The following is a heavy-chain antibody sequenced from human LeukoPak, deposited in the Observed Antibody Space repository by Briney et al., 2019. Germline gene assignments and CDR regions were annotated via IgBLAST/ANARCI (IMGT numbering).Heavy chain of an antibody. V-gene: IGHV4-4*07. CDR2: INTNGSN. CDR1: GGFISSYY. D-gene: IGHD2-2*01. J-gene: IGHJ4*02. CDR3: ARDPFYCSSTSCPSSD. Sequence: AETLSLTCTVSGGFISSYYWSWVRQHAGKGMEWLGDINTNGSNNYKPSLKTRFTMSEDTPKNQFFRKRTSVDAAARAGYSCARDPFYCSSTSCPSSDRGQGTLGTVS.